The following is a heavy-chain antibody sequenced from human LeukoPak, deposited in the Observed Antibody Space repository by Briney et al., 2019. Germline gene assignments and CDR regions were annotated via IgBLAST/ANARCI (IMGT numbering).Heavy chain of an antibody. J-gene: IGHJ4*02. D-gene: IGHD3-3*01. CDR2: ISSSSYI. V-gene: IGHV3-21*01. CDR3: ARDSDDYDFWSGYYKAPFDY. CDR1: GFTFSSYS. Sequence: GGSLRLSCAASGFTFSSYSMNWVRQAPGKGLEWVSSISSSSYIYYADSVKGRFTISRDNAKNSLYLQMNSLRAEDTAVYYCARDSDDYDFWSGYYKAPFDYWGQGTLVTVSS.